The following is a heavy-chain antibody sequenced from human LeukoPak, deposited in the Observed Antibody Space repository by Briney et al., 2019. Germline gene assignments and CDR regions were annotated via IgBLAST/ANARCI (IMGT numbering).Heavy chain of an antibody. CDR3: AKVEVPYDYVWGSYRSKYYFDY. CDR2: ISGSGGST. J-gene: IGHJ4*02. D-gene: IGHD3-16*02. Sequence: GGSLRLSCAASGFTFSSYWMSWVRQAPGKGLEWVSAISGSGGSTYYADSVKGRFTISRDNSKNTLYLQMNSLRAEDTAVYYCAKVEVPYDYVWGSYRSKYYFDYWGQGTLVTVSS. CDR1: GFTFSSYW. V-gene: IGHV3-23*01.